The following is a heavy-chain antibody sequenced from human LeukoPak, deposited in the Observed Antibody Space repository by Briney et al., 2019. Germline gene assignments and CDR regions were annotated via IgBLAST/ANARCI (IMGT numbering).Heavy chain of an antibody. D-gene: IGHD2-2*01. CDR3: ARSTPSDFYFDY. J-gene: IGHJ4*02. V-gene: IGHV3-48*03. CDR1: GFIFSSSE. Sequence: GGSLRLSCAASGFIFSSSEMNWVRQPSGKGREWVSYISGRDTIYYADSVKGRFTISRDNAKNSLYLQMNNLRAEDTAVYYCARSTPSDFYFDYWGQGALVTVSS. CDR2: ISGRDTI.